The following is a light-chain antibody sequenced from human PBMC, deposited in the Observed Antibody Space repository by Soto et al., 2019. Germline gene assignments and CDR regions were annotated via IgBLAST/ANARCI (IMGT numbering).Light chain of an antibody. V-gene: IGKV3-15*01. CDR2: GAS. CDR3: LQYNNWWT. J-gene: IGKJ1*01. Sequence: EIVLTHSPATLSVYPWEIATLSCRASQSVSSNLAWYQQKPGQAPRLLIYGASTRATGTPARFSGSGSGTEFTLTISSLQSEDFAVFYCLQYNNWWTLGQGTKVDI. CDR1: QSVSSN.